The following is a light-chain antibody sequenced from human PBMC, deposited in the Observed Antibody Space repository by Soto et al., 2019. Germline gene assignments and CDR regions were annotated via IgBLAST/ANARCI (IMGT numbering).Light chain of an antibody. J-gene: IGLJ2*01. CDR1: SRDVGDYNY. Sequence: QSALTQPPSASGTPGQAVTIPCTGTSRDVGDYNYVSWYQQHPGKAPKLVIYEVSRRPSGVPDRFSGSKSGNTASLTVSGLQAEDEADYYCSSNAGSNNVVFGGGTKLTVL. CDR2: EVS. CDR3: SSNAGSNNVV. V-gene: IGLV2-8*01.